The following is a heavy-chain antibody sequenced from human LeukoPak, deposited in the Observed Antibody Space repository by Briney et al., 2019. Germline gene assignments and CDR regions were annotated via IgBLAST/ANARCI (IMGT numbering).Heavy chain of an antibody. D-gene: IGHD5-18*01. V-gene: IGHV4-39*01. CDR3: ASRPATALRVGYYYYYMDV. CDR1: GGSISSSSYY. J-gene: IGHJ6*03. Sequence: PSETLSLTCTVSGGSISSSSYYWGWIRQPPGKGLEWIGSIYYSGSTYYNPSLKSRVTISVDTSKNQFSLKLSSVTAADTAVYYCASRPATALRVGYYYYYMDVWGKGTTVTVSS. CDR2: IYYSGST.